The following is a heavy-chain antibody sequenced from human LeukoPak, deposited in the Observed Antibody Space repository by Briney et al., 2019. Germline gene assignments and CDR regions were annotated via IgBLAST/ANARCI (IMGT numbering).Heavy chain of an antibody. Sequence: SVKVSCKASGGTFSSYAVSWVRQAPGQGLEWMGGIIPIFGTANYAQKFQGRVTITADESTSTAYMELSSLRSEDTAVYYCARVGTYCGGDCYFDYWGQGTLVTVSS. D-gene: IGHD2-21*01. CDR2: IIPIFGTA. J-gene: IGHJ4*02. CDR3: ARVGTYCGGDCYFDY. CDR1: GGTFSSYA. V-gene: IGHV1-69*01.